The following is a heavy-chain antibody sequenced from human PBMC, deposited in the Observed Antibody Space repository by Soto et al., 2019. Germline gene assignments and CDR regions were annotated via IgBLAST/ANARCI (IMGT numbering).Heavy chain of an antibody. Sequence: EVQLLESGGGLVQPGGFLRLSCATSGLSSKNYAMSWVRQAPGKGLEWVSSIGGRGDITYYAESVQGRFTISRDISKNALYLHMNSLRVDDTAIYYCANYYDSSGYLHGFFQHWGQGTLVTVSS. D-gene: IGHD3-22*01. CDR3: ANYYDSSGYLHGFFQH. CDR2: IGGRGDIT. CDR1: GLSSKNYA. J-gene: IGHJ1*01. V-gene: IGHV3-23*01.